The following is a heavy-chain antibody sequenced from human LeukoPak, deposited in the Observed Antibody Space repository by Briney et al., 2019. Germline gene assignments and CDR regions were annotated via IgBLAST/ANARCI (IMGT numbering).Heavy chain of an antibody. J-gene: IGHJ6*02. D-gene: IGHD3-3*01. Sequence: GGSLRLSCAASGFTFSSYSMNWVRQAPGKGLEWVSGISGSGGNTCYADSVKGRFTISRDTSKNTLFLQMNSLRAEDTAVYFCVKGTDYDFWTGYSYYYGMDVWGQGTTVTVSS. V-gene: IGHV3-23*01. CDR1: GFTFSSYS. CDR2: ISGSGGNT. CDR3: VKGTDYDFWTGYSYYYGMDV.